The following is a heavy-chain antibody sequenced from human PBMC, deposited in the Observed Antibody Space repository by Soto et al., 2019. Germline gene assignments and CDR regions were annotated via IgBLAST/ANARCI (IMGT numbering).Heavy chain of an antibody. V-gene: IGHV4-59*01. CDR3: ARVRRYSSSWYEFAYFDY. CDR1: GGSISSYY. D-gene: IGHD6-13*01. Sequence: ASETLSLTCTVSGGSISSYYWSWIRQPPGKGLEWIGYIYYSGSTNYNPSLKSRVTISVDTSKNQFSLKLSSVTAADTAVYYCARVRRYSSSWYEFAYFDYWGQGTLVTVSS. J-gene: IGHJ4*02. CDR2: IYYSGST.